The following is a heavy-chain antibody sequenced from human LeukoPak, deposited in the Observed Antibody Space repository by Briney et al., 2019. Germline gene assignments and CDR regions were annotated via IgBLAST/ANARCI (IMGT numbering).Heavy chain of an antibody. CDR2: IYTSGST. J-gene: IGHJ6*03. CDR1: GGSISSGSYY. CDR3: ARDHNDFWSGKRLYYYYYMDV. Sequence: SETLSITCTVSGGSISSGSYYWSWIRQPAGKGLEWIGRIYTSGSTNYNPSLKSRVTISVDTSKNQFSLKLSSVTAADTAVYYCARDHNDFWSGKRLYYYYYMDVWGKGNTVTVSS. V-gene: IGHV4-61*02. D-gene: IGHD3-3*01.